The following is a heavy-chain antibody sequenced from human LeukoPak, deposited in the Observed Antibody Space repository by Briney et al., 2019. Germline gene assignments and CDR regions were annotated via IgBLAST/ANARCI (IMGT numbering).Heavy chain of an antibody. J-gene: IGHJ3*02. CDR1: GFTFSSYA. CDR2: ISGSGGST. D-gene: IGHD3-10*01. V-gene: IGHV3-23*01. CDR3: AKVDYYGSGSYDAFDI. Sequence: PGGSLRLSCAASGFTFSSYAMSWVRQAPGKGLEWVSAISGSGGSTYYADSVKGRFTISRDNSKNTLYLQMNSLRAEDTALYYCAKVDYYGSGSYDAFDIWGQGTMVTVSS.